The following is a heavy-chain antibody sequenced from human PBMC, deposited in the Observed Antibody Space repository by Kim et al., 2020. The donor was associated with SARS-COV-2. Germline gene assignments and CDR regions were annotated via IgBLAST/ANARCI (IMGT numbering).Heavy chain of an antibody. V-gene: IGHV3-66*01. CDR3: ARVSIAVAGTWLYYGMDV. J-gene: IGHJ6*02. D-gene: IGHD6-19*01. CDR2: IYSGGST. Sequence: GGSLRLSCAASGFTVSSNYMSWVRQAPGKGLEWVSVIYSGGSTYYADSVKGRFTISRDNSKNTLYHQMNSLRAEDTAVYYCARVSIAVAGTWLYYGMDVWGQGTTVTVSS. CDR1: GFTVSSNY.